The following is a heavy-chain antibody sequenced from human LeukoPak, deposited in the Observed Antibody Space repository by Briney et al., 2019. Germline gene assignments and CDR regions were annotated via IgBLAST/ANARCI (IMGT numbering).Heavy chain of an antibody. CDR2: IIPILGIA. V-gene: IGHV1-69*04. CDR3: ARDKDDYGGNSAAPDY. CDR1: GYTFTSYA. D-gene: IGHD4-23*01. J-gene: IGHJ4*02. Sequence: GASVKVSCKASGYTFTSYAMHWVRQAPGQGLEWMGRIIPILGIANYAQKFQGRVTITADKSTSTAYMELSSLRSEDTAVYYCARDKDDYGGNSAAPDYWGQGTLVTVSS.